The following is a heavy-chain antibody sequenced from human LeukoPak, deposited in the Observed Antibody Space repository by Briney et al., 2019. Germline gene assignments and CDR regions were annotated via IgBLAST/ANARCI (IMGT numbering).Heavy chain of an antibody. J-gene: IGHJ6*02. CDR3: ARDRGNQYYDILTGYYYYYGMDV. Sequence: SETLSLTCTVSGGSISSSSYYWSWIRQPAGKGLEWIGRIYTSGSTNYNPSLKSRVTMSVDTSKNQFSLKLSSVTAADTAVYYCARDRGNQYYDILTGYYYYYGMDVWGQGTTVTVSS. CDR2: IYTSGST. D-gene: IGHD3-9*01. V-gene: IGHV4-61*02. CDR1: GGSISSSSYY.